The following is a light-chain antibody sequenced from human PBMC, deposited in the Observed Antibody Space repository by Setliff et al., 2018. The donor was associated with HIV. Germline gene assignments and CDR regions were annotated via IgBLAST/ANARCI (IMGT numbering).Light chain of an antibody. J-gene: IGLJ1*01. Sequence: QSALTQPASVSGSPGQSITISCTGASSDVGGYNYVSWYQQRPGKAPKLMIYEVINRPSGVSNRFSAPKSGNTASLTISGLQAEDEADYYCSSFTSSGTYVFGTGTKVTVL. CDR2: EVI. V-gene: IGLV2-14*01. CDR3: SSFTSSGTYV. CDR1: SSDVGGYNY.